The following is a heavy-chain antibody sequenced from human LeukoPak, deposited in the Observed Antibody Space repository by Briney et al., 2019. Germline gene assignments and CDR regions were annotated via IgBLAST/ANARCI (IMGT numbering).Heavy chain of an antibody. J-gene: IGHJ5*02. CDR3: ARSVVVPAAPMYWFDP. V-gene: IGHV1-46*03. CDR2: INPSGGST. D-gene: IGHD2-2*01. Sequence: ASVKVSCKASGYTFTSYYMHWVRQAPGQGLEWMGIINPSGGSTSYAQKFQGRVTMTRDTSTSTVYMELSSLRSEVTAVYYCARSVVVPAAPMYWFDPWGQGTLVTVSS. CDR1: GYTFTSYY.